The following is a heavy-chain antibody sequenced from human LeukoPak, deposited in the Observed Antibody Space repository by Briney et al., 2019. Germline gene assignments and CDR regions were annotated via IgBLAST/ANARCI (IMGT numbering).Heavy chain of an antibody. CDR3: ARAENTWFDP. J-gene: IGHJ5*02. Sequence: SVKVSCKASGGTFSGYASSWVRQAPGQGLEWMGGIIPIFGTANYAQKFQGRVTITADKSTSTAYMELSSLRSEDTAVYYCARAENTWFDPWGQGTLVTVSS. CDR1: GGTFSGYA. V-gene: IGHV1-69*06. D-gene: IGHD1-14*01. CDR2: IIPIFGTA.